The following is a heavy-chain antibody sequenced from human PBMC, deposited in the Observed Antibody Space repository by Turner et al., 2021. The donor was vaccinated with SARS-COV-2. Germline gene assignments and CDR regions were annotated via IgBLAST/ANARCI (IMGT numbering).Heavy chain of an antibody. Sequence: EVQLVESGGDLVQHGGSLRLSCAASGFTFSSHWMHWVRQVPGRGLVWVSRINYDGSIRDHADSVEGRFTISRDNTKNMLYLQMNSLRAEDTAIYYCTRNNWGIDSWGQGTLVTVSS. D-gene: IGHD7-27*01. J-gene: IGHJ4*02. V-gene: IGHV3-74*01. CDR1: GFTFSSHW. CDR2: INYDGSIR. CDR3: TRNNWGIDS.